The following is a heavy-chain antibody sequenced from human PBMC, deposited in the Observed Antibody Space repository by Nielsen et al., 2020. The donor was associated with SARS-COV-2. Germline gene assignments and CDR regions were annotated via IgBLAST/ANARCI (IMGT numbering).Heavy chain of an antibody. Sequence: GGSLRLSCAASGFTFSSYGMHWVRQAPGKGLGWVAVIWYDGSNKYYADSVKGRFTISRDNSKNTLYLQMNSLRAEDTALYYCAKDGHSSGWYGAPDYWGQGTLVTVSS. D-gene: IGHD6-19*01. J-gene: IGHJ4*02. V-gene: IGHV3-30*02. CDR1: GFTFSSYG. CDR2: IWYDGSNK. CDR3: AKDGHSSGWYGAPDY.